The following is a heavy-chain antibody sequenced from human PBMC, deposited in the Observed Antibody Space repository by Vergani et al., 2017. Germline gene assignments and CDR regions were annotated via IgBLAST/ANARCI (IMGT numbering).Heavy chain of an antibody. V-gene: IGHV3-48*04. J-gene: IGHJ3*02. Sequence: VQLVESGGGVVQPGGSLRLSCAASGFTFSSYGMHWVRQAPGKGLEWVSYISSSGSTIYYADSVKGRFTISRDNAKNSLYLQMNSLRAEDTAVYYCARDVPAGGLVVITTDAFDIWGQGTMVTVSS. CDR1: GFTFSSYG. CDR3: ARDVPAGGLVVITTDAFDI. CDR2: ISSSGSTI. D-gene: IGHD3-22*01.